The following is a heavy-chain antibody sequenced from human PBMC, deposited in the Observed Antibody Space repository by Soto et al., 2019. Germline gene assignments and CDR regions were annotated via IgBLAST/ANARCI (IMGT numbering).Heavy chain of an antibody. V-gene: IGHV3-23*01. D-gene: IGHD3-3*01. CDR1: GFTFSSYA. Sequence: GGSLRLSCAASGFTFSSYAMSWVRQAPGKGLEWVSAISGSGGSTYYADSVKGRFTISRDNSKNTLYLQMNSLRAEDTAVYYCAKEVGAGSYDFWSGYPYHYYMAFWGKGSSVTVSS. J-gene: IGHJ6*03. CDR3: AKEVGAGSYDFWSGYPYHYYMAF. CDR2: ISGSGGST.